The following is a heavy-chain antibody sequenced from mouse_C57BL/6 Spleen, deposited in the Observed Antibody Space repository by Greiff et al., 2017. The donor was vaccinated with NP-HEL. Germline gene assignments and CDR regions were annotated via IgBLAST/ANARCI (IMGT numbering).Heavy chain of an antibody. D-gene: IGHD2-4*01. CDR2: IYPGDGDT. J-gene: IGHJ3*01. Sequence: QVQLQQSGPELVKPGASVKISCKASGYAFSSSWMNWVKQRPGQGLEWIGRIYPGDGDTNYNGKFKGKATLTADKSSSTAYMQLSSLTSEDSAVYFCARYDYDGFAYWGQGTLVTVSA. CDR1: GYAFSSSW. CDR3: ARYDYDGFAY. V-gene: IGHV1-82*01.